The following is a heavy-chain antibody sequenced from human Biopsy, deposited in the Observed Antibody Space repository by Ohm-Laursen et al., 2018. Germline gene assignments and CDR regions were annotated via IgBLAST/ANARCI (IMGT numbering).Heavy chain of an antibody. Sequence: SETLSLTCTLSGASVRSHFLTWIRRPPGKGLQWIGSISNSGTTKSSPSLKSRVNISLHTSKNQLSLKLTSVTAADTAVYYCARLSTLFGVADFTDDWGQGTLVTVSS. CDR1: GASVRSHF. D-gene: IGHD3-3*01. CDR3: ARLSTLFGVADFTDD. V-gene: IGHV4-59*08. CDR2: ISNSGTT. J-gene: IGHJ4*02.